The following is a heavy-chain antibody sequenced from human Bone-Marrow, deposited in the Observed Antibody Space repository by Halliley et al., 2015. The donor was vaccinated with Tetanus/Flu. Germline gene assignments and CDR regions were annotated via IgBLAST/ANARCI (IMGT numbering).Heavy chain of an antibody. V-gene: IGHV3-23*01. D-gene: IGHD4-4*01. Sequence: LEWVAGISGSGQSTYFAGSVKGRFTISRDNSKNMVFLQMNSLRVEDTAVYFCAKDKSTDYSMDHWGQGTLVTVSS. J-gene: IGHJ4*02. CDR3: AKDKSTDYSMDH. CDR2: ISGSGQST.